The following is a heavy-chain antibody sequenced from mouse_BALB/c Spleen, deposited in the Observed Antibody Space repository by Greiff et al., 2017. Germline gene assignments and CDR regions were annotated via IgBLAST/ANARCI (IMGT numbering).Heavy chain of an antibody. CDR2: IVPANGNT. CDR3: ARSLYYYGSSIYAMGY. V-gene: IGHV14-3*02. D-gene: IGHD1-1*01. CDR1: GFNIKDTY. Sequence: EVTVVESGAELVKPGASVKLSCTASGFNIKDTYMHRVKQRPEQGLEWIGRIVPANGNTKYDPKFQGKATITADTSSNTAYLQLSSLTSEDTAVYYCARSLYYYGSSIYAMGYWGQGTSVTVSA. J-gene: IGHJ4*01.